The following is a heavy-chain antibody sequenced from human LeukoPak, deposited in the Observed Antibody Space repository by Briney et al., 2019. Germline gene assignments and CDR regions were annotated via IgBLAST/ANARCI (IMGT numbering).Heavy chain of an antibody. V-gene: IGHV3-30*02. J-gene: IGHJ3*02. Sequence: GGSLRLSCAASGFTFSSYGMHWVRQAPGKGLEWGAFIRYDGSNKYYADSVKGRFTISRDNSKNTLYLQMNSLRAEDTAVYYCAKDSPPVGYYDSSGYPGAFDIWGQGTMVTVSS. CDR3: AKDSPPVGYYDSSGYPGAFDI. CDR1: GFTFSSYG. CDR2: IRYDGSNK. D-gene: IGHD3-22*01.